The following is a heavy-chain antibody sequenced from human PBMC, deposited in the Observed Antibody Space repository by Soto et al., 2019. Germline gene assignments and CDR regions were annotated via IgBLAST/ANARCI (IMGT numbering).Heavy chain of an antibody. V-gene: IGHV6-1*01. CDR2: TYYRSKWYN. Sequence: SQTLSLTCAISGDSVSSNSAAWNWIRQSPSRGLEWLGRTYYRSKWYNDYAVSVKSRITINPDTSKNQFSLQLNSVTPEDTAVYYCARGGVTFGVGSTCPEKRFWFDPWGQGTLVTVSS. CDR1: GDSVSSNSAA. J-gene: IGHJ5*02. D-gene: IGHD3-16*01. CDR3: ARGGVTFGVGSTCPEKRFWFDP.